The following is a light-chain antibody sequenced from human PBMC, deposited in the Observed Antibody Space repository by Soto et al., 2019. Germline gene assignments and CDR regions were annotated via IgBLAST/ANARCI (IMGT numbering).Light chain of an antibody. J-gene: IGKJ4*01. CDR3: QQYDNLPLT. CDR1: QSIGGF. CDR2: AAS. V-gene: IGKV1-33*01. Sequence: GDRVTITCRASQSIGGFLNWYQQKLGKAPKLLIYAASSLQSGVPSRFSGSGSGTDFTFTISGLQPEDVATYYCQQYDNLPLTFGGGTKVEI.